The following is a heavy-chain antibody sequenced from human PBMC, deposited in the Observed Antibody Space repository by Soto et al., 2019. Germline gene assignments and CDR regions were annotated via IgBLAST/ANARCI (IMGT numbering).Heavy chain of an antibody. J-gene: IGHJ4*02. CDR2: IVVGSGNT. CDR3: ARGLPGWGPLDF. D-gene: IGHD7-27*01. CDR1: GFTFTSSA. V-gene: IGHV1-58*01. Sequence: SVKVSCKASGFTFTSSAVQWVRQARGQRLEWIGWIVVGSGNTNYAQKFQERVTITRDMSTSTAYLEVTGLRRDDTAIYFCARGLPGWGPLDFWAQGTPVTVSS.